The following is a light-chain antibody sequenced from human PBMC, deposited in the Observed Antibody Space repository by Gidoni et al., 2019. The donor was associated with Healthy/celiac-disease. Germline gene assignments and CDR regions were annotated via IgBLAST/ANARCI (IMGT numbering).Light chain of an antibody. J-gene: IGKJ2*01. CDR2: TVS. CDR3: IQGTHWPFT. Sequence: DDVMTKSPLSLPVTIGQTASISCRSSPSLVYSDGNTYSSWFQQRPGQSPSRLIYTVSNRDSGVPDRFSGLCSGTYVTLKISRVEAEDVGVYYVIQGTHWPFTFGQGTKLEIK. CDR1: PSLVYSDGNTY. V-gene: IGKV2-30*01.